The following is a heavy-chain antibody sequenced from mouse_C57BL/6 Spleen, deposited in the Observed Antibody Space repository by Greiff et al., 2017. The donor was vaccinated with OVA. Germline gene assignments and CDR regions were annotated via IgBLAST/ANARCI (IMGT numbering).Heavy chain of an antibody. Sequence: LQQPGAELVKPGASVKMSCKASGYTFTSYWITWVKQRPGQGLEWIGDIYPGSGSTNYNEKFKSKATLTVDTSSSTAYMQLSSLTSEDSAVYYCARMSYYSNYYYYAMDYWGQGTSVTVSS. CDR3: ARMSYYSNYYYYAMDY. D-gene: IGHD2-5*01. CDR2: IYPGSGST. V-gene: IGHV1-55*01. J-gene: IGHJ4*01. CDR1: GYTFTSYW.